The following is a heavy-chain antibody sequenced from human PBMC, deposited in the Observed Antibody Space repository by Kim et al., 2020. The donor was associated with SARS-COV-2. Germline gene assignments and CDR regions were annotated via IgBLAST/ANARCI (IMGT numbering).Heavy chain of an antibody. J-gene: IGHJ6*02. CDR1: KFTVSKYY. CDR2: IYSDGST. CDR3: ARGLMGLDV. D-gene: IGHD3-16*01. V-gene: IGHV3-53*04. Sequence: GGSLRLSCAASKFTVSKYYMTWVRQAPGKGLECVSVIYSDGSTSYADSVKGRFTISRHNSKNTLYLQMNSLRREDTAVYYCARGLMGLDVWGQGTTVTVSS.